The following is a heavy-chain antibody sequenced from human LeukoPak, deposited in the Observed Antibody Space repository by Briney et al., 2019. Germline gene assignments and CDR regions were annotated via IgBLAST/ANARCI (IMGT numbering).Heavy chain of an antibody. D-gene: IGHD3-10*01. CDR1: GGSFSGYY. J-gene: IGHJ4*02. CDR3: AREDYYGSGSNLDY. Sequence: SETLSLTCAVYGGSFSGYYWSWIRQPPGKGLEWIGEINHSGSTNYNPSLKSRVTISVDTSKNQFSLKLSSVTAADTAVYYCAREDYYGSGSNLDYWGQGTLVTVSS. CDR2: INHSGST. V-gene: IGHV4-34*01.